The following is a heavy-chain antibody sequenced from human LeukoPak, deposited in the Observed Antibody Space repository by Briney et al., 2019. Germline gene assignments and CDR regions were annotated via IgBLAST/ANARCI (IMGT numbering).Heavy chain of an antibody. J-gene: IGHJ4*02. CDR1: GFTLSTYN. V-gene: IGHV3-21*01. CDR2: FSSSGGYI. Sequence: PGGSLRLYCAASGFTLSTYNMNWDRQAPGLGLVWVSSFSSSGGYIYYADSVKGRFTISRDNAKNSLYLQMHRLSAEDTAEYFCSGVANTYGSSYFDFWGQGTLVTVSS. CDR3: SGVANTYGSSYFDF. D-gene: IGHD5-18*01.